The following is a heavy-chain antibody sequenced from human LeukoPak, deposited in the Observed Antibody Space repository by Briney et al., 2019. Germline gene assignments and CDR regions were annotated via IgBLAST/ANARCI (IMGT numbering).Heavy chain of an antibody. J-gene: IGHJ2*01. CDR3: ARETVTTFNWYFDL. CDR1: GGSISSGGYY. D-gene: IGHD4-11*01. Sequence: KSSETLSLTCTVSGGSISSGGYYWSWIRQHPGKGLEWIGYIYYSGSTYYNPSLKSRVTISVDTSKNQFSLKLSSVTAADTAVYYCARETVTTFNWYFDLWGRGTLVTVSS. CDR2: IYYSGST. V-gene: IGHV4-31*03.